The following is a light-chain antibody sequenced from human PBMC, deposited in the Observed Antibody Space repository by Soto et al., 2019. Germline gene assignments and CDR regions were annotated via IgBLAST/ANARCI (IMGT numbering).Light chain of an antibody. CDR3: QSYDTSLGGSRV. CDR2: GNN. CDR1: SSNIGAPYD. V-gene: IGLV1-40*01. J-gene: IGLJ2*01. Sequence: QLVLTQPPSVSGAPGQGVIISCTGSSSNIGAPYDVHWYQQLPGTAPKLLIYGNNNRPSGVPDRFSGSKSGTSASLAITGLQAEDEADYYCQSYDTSLGGSRVFGGGTKLTVL.